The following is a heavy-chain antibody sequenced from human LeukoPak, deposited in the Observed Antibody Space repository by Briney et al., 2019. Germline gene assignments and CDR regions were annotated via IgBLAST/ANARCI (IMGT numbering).Heavy chain of an antibody. Sequence: PWGSLRLSCAASGFTFSSYSMNWVRQAPGKGLEWVSYISSSSGTIYYADSVKGRFTISRDNAKNSLYLQMNSLRDDDTAVYYCARERFGDFDYGGQGTLVTVSS. V-gene: IGHV3-48*02. D-gene: IGHD3-10*01. J-gene: IGHJ4*02. CDR1: GFTFSSYS. CDR2: ISSSSGTI. CDR3: ARERFGDFDY.